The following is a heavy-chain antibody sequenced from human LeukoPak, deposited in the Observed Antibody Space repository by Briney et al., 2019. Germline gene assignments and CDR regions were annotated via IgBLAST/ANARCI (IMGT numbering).Heavy chain of an antibody. J-gene: IGHJ4*02. Sequence: SETLSLTCAVYGGSFSGYYWSWIRQPPGKGLEWIGEINHSGSTNYNPSLKSRVTISVDTSKTQFSLKLSSVTAADTAVYYCARFYYDSSGYYWLDYWGQGTLVTVSS. V-gene: IGHV4-34*01. CDR1: GGSFSGYY. CDR2: INHSGST. D-gene: IGHD3-22*01. CDR3: ARFYYDSSGYYWLDY.